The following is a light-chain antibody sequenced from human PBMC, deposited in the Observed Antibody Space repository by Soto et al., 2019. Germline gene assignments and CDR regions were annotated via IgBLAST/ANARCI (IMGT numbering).Light chain of an antibody. CDR1: QSLVHIDGNTY. CDR2: KIS. V-gene: IGKV2-24*01. CDR3: MQAPQSYP. Sequence: DIVLTQTRLSSPVTLGQPASISCRSSQSLVHIDGNTYFNWLQQRPGQPPRLLIYKISNRFPVVPDRFSGSGAGTDVTLKISRVEAEDVGVYYCMQAPQSYPFGQGTRLEIK. J-gene: IGKJ2*01.